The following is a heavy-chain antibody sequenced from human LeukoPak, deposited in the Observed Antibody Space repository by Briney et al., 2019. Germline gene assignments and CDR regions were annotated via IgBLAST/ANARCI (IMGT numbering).Heavy chain of an antibody. J-gene: IGHJ5*02. Sequence: SETLSLTCAVYGGSFSGYYWSWIRQPPGKRLEWIGEINHSGSTNYNPSLKSRVTISVDTSKNQFSLKLSSVTAADTAVYYCACDYGDYTAFDPWGQGTLVTVSS. D-gene: IGHD4-17*01. CDR1: GGSFSGYY. CDR3: ACDYGDYTAFDP. CDR2: INHSGST. V-gene: IGHV4-34*01.